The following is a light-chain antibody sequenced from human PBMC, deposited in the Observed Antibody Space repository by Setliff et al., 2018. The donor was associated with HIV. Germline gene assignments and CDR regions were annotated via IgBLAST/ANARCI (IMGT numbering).Light chain of an antibody. V-gene: IGLV1-44*01. Sequence: QSVLTQPPSASGAPGQKVIIACSGSSSNVGDNAVSWYQQFTGAAPKLLIYSTNLRPSGVPARFSGSKSGTSASLAISGLHSEDEADYFCASWDDSLSGPYVFGGGTKVTVL. CDR3: ASWDDSLSGPYV. J-gene: IGLJ2*01. CDR2: STN. CDR1: SSNVGDNA.